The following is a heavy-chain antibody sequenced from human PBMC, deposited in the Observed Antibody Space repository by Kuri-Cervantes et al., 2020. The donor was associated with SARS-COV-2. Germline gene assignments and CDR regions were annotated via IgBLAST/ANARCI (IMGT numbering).Heavy chain of an antibody. Sequence: SGPTLVKPTQTLTLTCTFSGFSLSTSGMCVSWIRQPPGKALEWLALIDWDDDKYYSTSLKTRLTISKDTSKNQVVLTMTNMDPVDTATYYCARIRIAVAGINHYYYYYGMDVWGQGTTVTVSS. V-gene: IGHV2-70*01. CDR2: IDWDDDK. CDR3: ARIRIAVAGINHYYYYYGMDV. CDR1: GFSLSTSGMC. D-gene: IGHD6-19*01. J-gene: IGHJ6*02.